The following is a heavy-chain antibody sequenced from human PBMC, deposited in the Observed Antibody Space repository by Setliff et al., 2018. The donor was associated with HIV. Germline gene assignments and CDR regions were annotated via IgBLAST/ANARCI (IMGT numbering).Heavy chain of an antibody. Sequence: SETLSLTCTVSGGSISSSSYYWGWIRQPPGKGLEWIGEINHSGSTNYNPSLKSRVTISVDTSKNQFSLKLSSVTAADTAVYYCARDSGQSFPTAFDIWGQGTMVTVSS. V-gene: IGHV4-39*07. CDR2: INHSGST. CDR3: ARDSGQSFPTAFDI. D-gene: IGHD2-15*01. CDR1: GGSISSSSYY. J-gene: IGHJ3*02.